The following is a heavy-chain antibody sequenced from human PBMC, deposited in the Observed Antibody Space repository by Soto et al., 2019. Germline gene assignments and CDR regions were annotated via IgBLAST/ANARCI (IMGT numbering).Heavy chain of an antibody. J-gene: IGHJ4*02. D-gene: IGHD6-13*01. CDR2: IYYSGST. Sequence: SETLSLTCTVSGGSISSYYWSWIRQPPGKGLEWIGYIYYSGSTNYNPSLKSRVTISVDTSKNQFSLKLSSVTAADTAVYYCARDRAGFDYWGQGTLVTVSS. V-gene: IGHV4-59*01. CDR3: ARDRAGFDY. CDR1: GGSISSYY.